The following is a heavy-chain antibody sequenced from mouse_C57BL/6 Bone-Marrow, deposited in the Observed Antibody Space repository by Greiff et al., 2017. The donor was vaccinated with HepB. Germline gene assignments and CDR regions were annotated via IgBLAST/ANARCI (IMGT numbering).Heavy chain of an antibody. D-gene: IGHD2-1*01. CDR2: SRNKANDYTT. CDR1: GFTFRAFY. Sequence: EVPLVESGGGLVQSGRSLRLSCATSGFTFRAFYMEWVRQAPGKGLEWIAASRNKANDYTTEYSSSVKGRFIVSRDTSQSILYLQMNALRAEDTAIYYCARDAGGLLWPFDYWGQGTTLTVSS. J-gene: IGHJ2*01. V-gene: IGHV7-1*01. CDR3: ARDAGGLLWPFDY.